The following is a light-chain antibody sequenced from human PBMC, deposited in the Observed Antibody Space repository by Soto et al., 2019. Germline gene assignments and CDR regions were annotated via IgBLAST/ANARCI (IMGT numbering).Light chain of an antibody. V-gene: IGKV1-39*01. CDR3: HQSYSAPYT. Sequence: DIQMTQSPSSLSASVGDRVTITCRASQSISNYLNWYQQRPGKAPNFLIYAASSLQSGVPSRFSGSGSGTEFTLTISSLQPEASATYYCHQSYSAPYTFGQGTKMEIK. CDR2: AAS. CDR1: QSISNY. J-gene: IGKJ2*01.